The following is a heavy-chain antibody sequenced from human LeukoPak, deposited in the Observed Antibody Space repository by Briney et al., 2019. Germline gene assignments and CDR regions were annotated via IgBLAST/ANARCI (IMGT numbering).Heavy chain of an antibody. Sequence: GGSLRLSCAASGFTFRNYWMSWVRQAPGTGLEWVANIKQDGSDRNYVTSVRGRFTISRDNAESSLYLQMNSLRVEDTAVYYCARERRNYYDSSGYYPDYWGQGTLVTVSS. D-gene: IGHD3-22*01. CDR1: GFTFRNYW. V-gene: IGHV3-7*03. CDR3: ARERRNYYDSSGYYPDY. J-gene: IGHJ4*02. CDR2: IKQDGSDR.